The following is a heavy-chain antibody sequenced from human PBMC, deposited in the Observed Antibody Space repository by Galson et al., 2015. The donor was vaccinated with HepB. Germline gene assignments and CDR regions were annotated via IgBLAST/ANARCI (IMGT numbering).Heavy chain of an antibody. D-gene: IGHD3-16*01. J-gene: IGHJ3*02. V-gene: IGHV3-23*01. CDR3: AKTYTDAFDI. Sequence: SLRLSCAASGFTFSNYAMSWVRQAPGKGLEWLSLISGGSVDTYHAGSVKGRFTISRDNSKNTLYLQMNSLRAEDTAIYYCAKTYTDAFDIWGQGT. CDR1: GFTFSNYA. CDR2: ISGGSVDT.